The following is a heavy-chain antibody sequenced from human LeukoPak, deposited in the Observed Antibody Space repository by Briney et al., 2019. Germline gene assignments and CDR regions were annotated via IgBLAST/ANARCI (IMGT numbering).Heavy chain of an antibody. V-gene: IGHV1-18*01. D-gene: IGHD5-18*01. Sequence: ASVKVSCKASGYTFTSYGISWVRQAPGQVLEWMGWISAYNGNTNYAQKLQGRVTMTTDTSTSTAYMELRSLRSDDTAVYYCARSSYGHPIEDFDYWGQGTLVTVSS. J-gene: IGHJ4*02. CDR2: ISAYNGNT. CDR1: GYTFTSYG. CDR3: ARSSYGHPIEDFDY.